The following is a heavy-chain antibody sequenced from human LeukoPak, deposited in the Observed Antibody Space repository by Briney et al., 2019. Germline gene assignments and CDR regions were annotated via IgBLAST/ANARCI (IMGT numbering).Heavy chain of an antibody. CDR3: ARELREHGVFDI. D-gene: IGHD1-26*01. CDR2: IYGDGST. J-gene: IGHJ3*02. V-gene: IGHV3-53*01. Sequence: PGGSLRLSCAASGFTFSSYSMNWVRQAPGKGLEWVSEIYGDGSTFYAASVKGRFSISRDNSKNTVYLQMNSLRAEDTAVYYCARELREHGVFDIWGQGTMVTVSS. CDR1: GFTFSSYS.